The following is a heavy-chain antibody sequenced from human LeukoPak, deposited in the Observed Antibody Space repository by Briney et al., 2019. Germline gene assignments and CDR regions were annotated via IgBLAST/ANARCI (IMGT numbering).Heavy chain of an antibody. V-gene: IGHV3-23*01. J-gene: IGHJ3*02. CDR3: ARGPDAFDS. CDR1: GFTFSSCA. CDR2: TSGRGGST. Sequence: GGSLRLSCAASGFTFSSCAMTWVRQAQGQGLEWVSATSGRGGSTYYEDSVKGRFTISRDNSLNTLYLHMNSLRAEDSAVDCCARGPDAFDSRGQGTMVTDCS.